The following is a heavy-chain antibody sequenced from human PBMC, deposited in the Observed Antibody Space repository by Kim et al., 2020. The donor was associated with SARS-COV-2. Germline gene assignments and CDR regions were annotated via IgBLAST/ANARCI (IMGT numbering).Heavy chain of an antibody. J-gene: IGHJ4*02. CDR3: AKGRSGVAAAALNY. D-gene: IGHD6-13*01. V-gene: IGHV3-23*01. CDR2: ISGSDDTT. CDR1: GFTFNNFA. Sequence: GGSLRLSCAASGFTFNNFAMTWVRQAPGKGLEWVSSISGSDDTTSYADSVKGRFTISRDNSEKTIYLQMNNLRVDDTAIYYCAKGRSGVAAAALNYWGQGNLVTVSS.